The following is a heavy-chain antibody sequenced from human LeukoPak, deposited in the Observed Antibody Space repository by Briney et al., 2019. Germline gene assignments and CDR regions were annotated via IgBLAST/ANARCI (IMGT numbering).Heavy chain of an antibody. CDR3: ARVRVTGSFGLDLGH. CDR2: IDPNSGGT. Sequence: ASVKVSCKASGYTFTGYFMHWVRQAAGQGREWMGWIDPNSGGTNYAQNFRGRVTMTRDTSISTAYMELSRLTSDDTAVYYCARVRVTGSFGLDLGHWGQGTLVTVSS. V-gene: IGHV1-2*02. J-gene: IGHJ4*02. D-gene: IGHD1-26*01. CDR1: GYTFTGYF.